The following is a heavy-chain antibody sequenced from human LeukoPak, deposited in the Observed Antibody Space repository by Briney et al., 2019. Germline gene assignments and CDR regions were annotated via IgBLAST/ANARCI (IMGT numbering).Heavy chain of an antibody. J-gene: IGHJ4*02. CDR3: ARGVTTVTVKDYFDY. Sequence: PGGSLRLSCAASGFTFSSYGMHWVRQAPGKGLEWVAVISYDGSNKYYADSVKGRFTISRDNSKNTLYLQMNSLRAEDTAVYYCARGVTTVTVKDYFDYWGQGTLVTVSS. CDR1: GFTFSSYG. D-gene: IGHD4-11*01. V-gene: IGHV3-30*03. CDR2: ISYDGSNK.